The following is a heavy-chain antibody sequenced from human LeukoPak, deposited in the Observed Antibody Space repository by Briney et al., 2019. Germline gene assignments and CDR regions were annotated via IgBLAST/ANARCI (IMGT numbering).Heavy chain of an antibody. Sequence: GGSLRLSCAASGFTFSSLAMHWVRQAPGKGLEWVSVISGSGGTTYYADSVKGRFTTSRDNSKNTLYLQMNSLRAEDTAVYYCARDFYDFWSGYMYWGQGTLVTVSS. CDR2: ISGSGGTT. D-gene: IGHD3-3*01. V-gene: IGHV3-23*01. J-gene: IGHJ4*02. CDR1: GFTFSSLA. CDR3: ARDFYDFWSGYMY.